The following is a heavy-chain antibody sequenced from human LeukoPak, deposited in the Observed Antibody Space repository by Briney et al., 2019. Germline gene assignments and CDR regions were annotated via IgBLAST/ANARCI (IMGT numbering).Heavy chain of an antibody. Sequence: GGSLRLSCAASGFTFSESWMSWDRQVPGQGLEWVAHINHEGGGIQYVDSVKGRFTISRDNAKGSVHLQMNSLRAEDTAICHCATYINWVAGDVWGQGTTVIVSS. J-gene: IGHJ6*02. CDR1: GFTFSESW. CDR3: ATYINWVAGDV. CDR2: INHEGGGI. V-gene: IGHV3-7*01. D-gene: IGHD1-1*01.